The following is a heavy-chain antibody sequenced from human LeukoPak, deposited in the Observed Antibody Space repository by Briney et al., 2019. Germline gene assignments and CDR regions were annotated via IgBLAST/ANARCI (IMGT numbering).Heavy chain of an antibody. CDR3: ARTRMTAVAGNNWFDP. V-gene: IGHV4-4*07. CDR2: IYTSGST. CDR1: GGSISRYY. D-gene: IGHD6-13*01. J-gene: IGHJ5*02. Sequence: SETLSLTCTVSGGSISRYYWIWIRQPARKGLEWIGRIYTSGSTNYNPSLKSRITISVDTSKNQFSLKLSSVTAADTDVYYCARTRMTAVAGNNWFDPWGQGTLVTVSS.